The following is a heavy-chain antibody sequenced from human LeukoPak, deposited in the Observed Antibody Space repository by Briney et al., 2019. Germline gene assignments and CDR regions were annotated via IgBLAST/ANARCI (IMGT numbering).Heavy chain of an antibody. D-gene: IGHD3-10*01. Sequence: SETLSLTCTVSGGSISSYYWSWIRQPPGKGLEWIGYIYYSGSTNYNPSLKSRVTISVDTSKNQFSLKLSSVTAADTAVYYCARARTYGSVDYWGQGTLVTASS. CDR2: IYYSGST. V-gene: IGHV4-59*01. J-gene: IGHJ4*02. CDR3: ARARTYGSVDY. CDR1: GGSISSYY.